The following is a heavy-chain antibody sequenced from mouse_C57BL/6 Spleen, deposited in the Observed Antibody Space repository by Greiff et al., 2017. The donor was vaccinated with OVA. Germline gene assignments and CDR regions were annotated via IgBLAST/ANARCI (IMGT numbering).Heavy chain of an antibody. V-gene: IGHV1-50*01. Sequence: QVQLQQPGAELVKPGASVKLSCKASGYTFTSYWMQWVKQRPGQGLEWIGEIDPSDSYTNYNQKFKGKATLTVDTSSSTAYLQLSSLTSEDSAVYYCARRGYYGSSYVRNFDYWGQGTTLTVSS. J-gene: IGHJ2*01. CDR2: IDPSDSYT. D-gene: IGHD1-1*01. CDR1: GYTFTSYW. CDR3: ARRGYYGSSYVRNFDY.